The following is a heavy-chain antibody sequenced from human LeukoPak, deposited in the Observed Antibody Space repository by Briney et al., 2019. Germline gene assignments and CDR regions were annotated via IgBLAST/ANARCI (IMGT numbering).Heavy chain of an antibody. D-gene: IGHD3-10*01. CDR3: ASKAHGSGSYYFGY. V-gene: IGHV1-2*02. CDR2: INPNSGGT. CDR1: GYTFTGYY. Sequence: GASVKVSCKASGYTFTGYYMHWVRQAPGQGLEWMGWINPNSGGTNHAQKFQGRVTMTRDTSISTAYMELSRLRSDDTAVYYCASKAHGSGSYYFGYWGQGTLVTVSS. J-gene: IGHJ4*02.